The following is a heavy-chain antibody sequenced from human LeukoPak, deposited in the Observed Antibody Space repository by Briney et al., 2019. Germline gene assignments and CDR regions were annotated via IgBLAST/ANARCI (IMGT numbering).Heavy chain of an antibody. V-gene: IGHV3-23*01. D-gene: IGHD4/OR15-4a*01. CDR1: GFTFRNYA. J-gene: IGHJ4*02. CDR2: ISAGGSRT. CDR3: ARRAGAYSHPYDY. Sequence: GSLRLSCAASGFTFRNYAMSWVRQIPGKGLEWVSGISAGGSRTYYSDSVKGRFTISRDNSKNTLYLQMSSLRVEDTAVYYCARRAGAYSHPYDYWGQGTLVTVSS.